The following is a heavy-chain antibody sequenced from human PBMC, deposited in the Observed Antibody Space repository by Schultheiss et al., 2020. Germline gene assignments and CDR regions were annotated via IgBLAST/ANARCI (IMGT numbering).Heavy chain of an antibody. CDR2: IWYDGSNK. V-gene: IGHV3-33*01. D-gene: IGHD3-10*01. J-gene: IGHJ6*03. Sequence: GGSLRLSCAASGFTFSSYGMHWVRQAPGKGLGWGAVIWYDGSNKYYADSVKGRFTISRDNSKNTLYLQMNSLRAEDTAVYYCARDSQDYYGSGSYSDYMDVWGKGATVTVSS. CDR3: ARDSQDYYGSGSYSDYMDV. CDR1: GFTFSSYG.